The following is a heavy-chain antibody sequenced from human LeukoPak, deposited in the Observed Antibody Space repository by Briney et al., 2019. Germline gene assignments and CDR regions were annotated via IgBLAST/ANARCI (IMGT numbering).Heavy chain of an antibody. Sequence: SETLSLTCAVYGGSFSGYYWSWIRQPPGKGLEWIGYIYYSGSTNYNPSLKSRVTMSVDTSKNQFSLKLSSVTAADTAVYYCAGTYNYYGSGSYYTTMYYFDYWGQGTLVTVSS. CDR2: IYYSGST. J-gene: IGHJ4*02. CDR1: GGSFSGYY. D-gene: IGHD3-10*01. CDR3: AGTYNYYGSGSYYTTMYYFDY. V-gene: IGHV4-34*11.